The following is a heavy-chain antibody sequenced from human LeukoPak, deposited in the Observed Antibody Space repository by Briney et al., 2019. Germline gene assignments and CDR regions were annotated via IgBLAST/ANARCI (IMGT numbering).Heavy chain of an antibody. D-gene: IGHD1-26*01. J-gene: IGHJ6*03. CDR2: IYTSGST. CDR1: GGSISSGSYY. Sequence: PSETLSLTCTVSGGSISSGSYYWSWIRQPAGKGLEWIGRIYTSGSTNYNPSLKSRVTISVDTSKNQFSLKLSSVTAADTAVYFCARVGSLRWYSYYLDVWGKGTTVTVSS. CDR3: ARVGSLRWYSYYLDV. V-gene: IGHV4-61*02.